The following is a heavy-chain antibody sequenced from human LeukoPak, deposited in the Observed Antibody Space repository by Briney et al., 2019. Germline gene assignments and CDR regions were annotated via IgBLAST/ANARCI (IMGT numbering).Heavy chain of an antibody. CDR1: GGSISSYY. CDR3: ARHSGFASGRGEVDS. D-gene: IGHD3-10*01. J-gene: IGHJ4*02. Sequence: SETLSLTCIVSGGSISSYYWSWIRQPPGKGLEWIGYVYYSGTTNYTPSLKSRVTMSVDTSKNQFSLKLRSVTAADTAVYHCARHSGFASGRGEVDSWGQGSLVTVSS. V-gene: IGHV4-59*08. CDR2: VYYSGTT.